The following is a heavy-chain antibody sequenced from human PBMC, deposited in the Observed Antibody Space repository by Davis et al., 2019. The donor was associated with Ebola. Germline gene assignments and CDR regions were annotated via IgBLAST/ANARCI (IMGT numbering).Heavy chain of an antibody. CDR1: GGSISSYY. Sequence: SETLSLTCTVSGGSISSYYWSWIRQPPGQGLEWIGYIYYSGSTNYNPSLKSRVTISVDTSKNQFSLKLSSVTAADTAVYYCARHEGRVRYYGMDVWGQGTTVTVSS. V-gene: IGHV4-59*08. J-gene: IGHJ6*02. CDR2: IYYSGST. CDR3: ARHEGRVRYYGMDV.